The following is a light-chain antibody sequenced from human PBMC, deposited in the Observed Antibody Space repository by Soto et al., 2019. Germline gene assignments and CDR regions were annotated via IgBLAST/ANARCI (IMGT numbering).Light chain of an antibody. CDR3: MQAVKTPWS. V-gene: IGKV2-28*01. CDR1: QSLLHSNGFNY. Sequence: EIVVTQSPLSLPVILGEPASISCRSSQSLLHSNGFNYLDWYLQRPGQSPQLLIYMASSRASGVTDRFSGSGSGTDFTLTITRVEAEDVGIYYCMQAVKTPWSFGKGTKVDI. J-gene: IGKJ1*01. CDR2: MAS.